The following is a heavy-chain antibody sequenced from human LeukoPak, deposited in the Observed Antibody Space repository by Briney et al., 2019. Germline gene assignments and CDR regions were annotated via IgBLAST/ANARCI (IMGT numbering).Heavy chain of an antibody. D-gene: IGHD3-10*01. Sequence: GGSLRLSCAASGFTFSSYAMSWVRQAPGKGLEWVSAISGSGGSTYYADSVKGRFTISRDNSKNTLYLQMNSLRAEDTAVYYCAKGVDVYGSGSCHTHFDYWGQGTLVTVSS. J-gene: IGHJ4*02. CDR1: GFTFSSYA. CDR2: ISGSGGST. CDR3: AKGVDVYGSGSCHTHFDY. V-gene: IGHV3-23*01.